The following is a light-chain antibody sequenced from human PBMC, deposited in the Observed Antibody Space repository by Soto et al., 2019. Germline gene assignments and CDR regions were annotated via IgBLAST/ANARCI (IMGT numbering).Light chain of an antibody. CDR3: QQSYSVPFT. Sequence: DIQMTQSPSSLSASVRDRVTITCRASQSIITYLHWYQQKPGKAPKLLIYGISSLQSGVPSRFSGSGSGTDFTLTISSLQPEDSATYYCQQSYSVPFTFGPRTKVDIK. V-gene: IGKV1-39*01. J-gene: IGKJ3*01. CDR1: QSIITY. CDR2: GIS.